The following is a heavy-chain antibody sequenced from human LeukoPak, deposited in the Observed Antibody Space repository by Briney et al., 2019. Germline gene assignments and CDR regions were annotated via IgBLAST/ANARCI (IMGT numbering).Heavy chain of an antibody. CDR2: INPNSGGT. Sequence: ASVKVSCKGSGYTFTGYYMHWVRQAPGQGLEWMGWINPNSGGTNYAQKLQGRVTMTTDTSTSTAYMELRSLRSDDTAVYYCARLRLGELSNIDYWGQGTLVTVSS. V-gene: IGHV1-2*02. CDR1: GYTFTGYY. CDR3: ARLRLGELSNIDY. J-gene: IGHJ4*02. D-gene: IGHD3-16*02.